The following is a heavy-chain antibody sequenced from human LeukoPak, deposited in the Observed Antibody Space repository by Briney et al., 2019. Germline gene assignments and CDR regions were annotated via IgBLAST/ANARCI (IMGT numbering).Heavy chain of an antibody. V-gene: IGHV4-34*01. J-gene: IGHJ4*02. D-gene: IGHD3-10*01. CDR2: INHSGST. CDR3: ASQYGSGHYHFDY. CDR1: VGSFGGYY. Sequence: SETLSLTCAVYVGSFGGYYWSWIRQPPWKGLEWIGEINHSGSTNYNPSLKSRVTISVDTSKNQFSLKLSSVTAADTAVYFCASQYGSGHYHFDYWGQGTLVFVSP.